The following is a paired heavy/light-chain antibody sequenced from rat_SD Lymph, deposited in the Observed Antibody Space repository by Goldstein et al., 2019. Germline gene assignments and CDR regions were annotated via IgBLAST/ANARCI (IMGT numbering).Light chain of an antibody. V-gene: IGKV4S2*01. CDR1: SSVSY. J-gene: IGKJ4*01. CDR2: GTS. Sequence: DIVLTQSPTTMAASPGEKVTLTCRASSSVSYMNWYQQKPGASPKLWIYGTSKLASGVPNRFSGSGSGTSYSLIISSMETEDIATYYCQQCCSTPFTFGSGTKLEIK. CDR3: QQCCSTPFT.
Heavy chain of an antibody. V-gene: IGHV5-19*01. D-gene: IGHD1-12*01. J-gene: IGHJ2*01. Sequence: EVQLVESGGGLVQPGRSLKLSCAASGFTFSNYGMHWIRQAPTKGLEWVASISPSGGSTYYRDSVKGRFTISRDNAKSTLYLQMDSLRSEDTATYYCARSPFYRDSYAHVDFDYWGQGVMVTVSS. CDR2: ISPSGGST. CDR3: ARSPFYRDSYAHVDFDY. CDR1: GFTFSNYG.